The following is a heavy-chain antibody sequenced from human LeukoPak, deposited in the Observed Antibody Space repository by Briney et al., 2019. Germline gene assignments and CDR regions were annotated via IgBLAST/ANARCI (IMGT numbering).Heavy chain of an antibody. CDR1: GYSFTSYW. V-gene: IGHV5-51*01. D-gene: IGHD2-21*02. CDR2: MYRGESDT. J-gene: IGHJ4*02. Sequence: GESLDIYCKGSGYSFTSYWIGWVRQTPGKGLEWMGIMYRGESDTRYSRSFQGQVTLSADKSISTAYLQWSSLKASDTAMYYCARHAGDSYYFDYWGQGTLVTVSS. CDR3: ARHAGDSYYFDY.